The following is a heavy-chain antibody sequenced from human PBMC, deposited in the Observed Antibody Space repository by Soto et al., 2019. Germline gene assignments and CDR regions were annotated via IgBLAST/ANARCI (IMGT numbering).Heavy chain of an antibody. Sequence: ASVKVSCKASGYTFTSYYMHWVRQAPGQGLEWMGIINPSGGSTSYAQKFQGRVTMTRDTSTSTVYMELSSLRSEDTAVYYCASAIAAAGTQHAFDIWGQGTMVTVSS. CDR2: INPSGGST. J-gene: IGHJ3*02. CDR1: GYTFTSYY. D-gene: IGHD6-13*01. CDR3: ASAIAAAGTQHAFDI. V-gene: IGHV1-46*03.